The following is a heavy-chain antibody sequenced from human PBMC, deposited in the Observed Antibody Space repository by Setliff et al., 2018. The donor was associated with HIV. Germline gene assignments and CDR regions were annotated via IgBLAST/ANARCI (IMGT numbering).Heavy chain of an antibody. J-gene: IGHJ6*03. CDR2: INYRGNT. Sequence: PSATLSLTCTVSGGSISTSRYYWGWIRQPPGKGLEWIGSINYRGNTYYNTSLKSRAAISVDTSKNQISLKLSSVTAADTAVYYCASLDGSESPYIYYYYMDVWGKGTAVTVSS. D-gene: IGHD3-10*01. V-gene: IGHV4-39*01. CDR1: GGSISTSRYY. CDR3: ASLDGSESPYIYYYYMDV.